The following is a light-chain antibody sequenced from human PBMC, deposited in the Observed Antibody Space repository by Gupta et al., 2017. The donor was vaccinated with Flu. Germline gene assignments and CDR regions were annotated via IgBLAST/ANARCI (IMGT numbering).Light chain of an antibody. V-gene: IGLV2-14*01. J-gene: IGLJ3*02. CDR1: SGDVGKDKY. CDR3: CAYSSSSTPWV. Sequence: ITISCTGTSGDVGKDKYVSWYQQHPDKAPRLIIYEVSNRPSGVSNRFSGSKSGKTASLTISGLQTDDEADYYCCAYSSSSTPWVFGGGTKLTVL. CDR2: EVS.